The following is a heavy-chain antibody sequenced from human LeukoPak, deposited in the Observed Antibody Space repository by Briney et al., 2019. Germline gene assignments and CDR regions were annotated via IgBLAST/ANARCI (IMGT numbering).Heavy chain of an antibody. CDR3: ARGSYYENFDV. CDR1: GYTFTGYF. V-gene: IGHV1-2*06. J-gene: IGHJ4*02. D-gene: IGHD1-26*01. CDR2: INPKTGGT. Sequence: ASVKVSCKASGYTFTGYFMNWVRQAPGQGPEWMGRINPKTGGTNYAQKFQGRVTLTRDTSISTAYMELVRLRSDDTAVYYCARGSYYENFDVWGQGTLVTVSS.